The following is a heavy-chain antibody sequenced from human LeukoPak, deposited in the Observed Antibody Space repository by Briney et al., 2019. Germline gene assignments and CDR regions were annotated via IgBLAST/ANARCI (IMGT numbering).Heavy chain of an antibody. CDR1: GYTFTNYW. CDR2: FHPDDSET. J-gene: IGHJ6*03. CDR3: ARHATIYHYYMDV. Sequence: GESLKISCKASGYTFTNYWIAWVRQMPGKGLEWMGIFHPDDSETTYSPSIEGHFTISADKSISTAYLQWRSLKASDTAMYYCARHATIYHYYMDVWGKGTTVTVSS. V-gene: IGHV5-51*01.